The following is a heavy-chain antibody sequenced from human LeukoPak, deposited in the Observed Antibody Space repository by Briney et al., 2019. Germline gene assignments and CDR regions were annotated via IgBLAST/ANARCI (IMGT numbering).Heavy chain of an antibody. D-gene: IGHD5-18*01. CDR1: GFTFSSYW. CDR2: INSDGSST. J-gene: IGHJ4*02. V-gene: IGHV3-74*01. CDR3: ARGGGYSYAPFDY. Sequence: QSGGSLRLSCAASGFTFSSYWMHWVRQAPGKGLVWVSRINSDGSSTSYVDSVKGRFTISRDNAKNTLYLQMNSLRAEDTAVYYCARGGGYSYAPFDYWGQGTLVTVSS.